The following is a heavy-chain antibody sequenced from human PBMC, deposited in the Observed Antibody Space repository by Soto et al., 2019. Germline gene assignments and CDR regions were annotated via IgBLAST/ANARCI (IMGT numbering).Heavy chain of an antibody. D-gene: IGHD2-2*01. V-gene: IGHV1-69*13. CDR2: IIPIFGTA. Sequence: SVKVSCKASGGTFSSYAISWVRQAPGQGLEWMGGIIPIFGTANYAQKFQGRVTITADESTSTAYMELSSLRSEDTAVYYCERGPSYCSSTSCYVRVWGQGTLVTVSS. CDR3: ERGPSYCSSTSCYVRV. J-gene: IGHJ4*02. CDR1: GGTFSSYA.